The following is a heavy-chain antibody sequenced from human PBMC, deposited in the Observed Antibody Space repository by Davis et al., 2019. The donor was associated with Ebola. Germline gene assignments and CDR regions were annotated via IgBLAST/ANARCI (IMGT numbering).Heavy chain of an antibody. CDR2: ISGSGGST. V-gene: IGHV3-23*01. CDR3: AKDKNYDFWSGYPHDAFDI. Sequence: GESLKISCAASGFTFSSYAMSWVRQAPGKGLEWVSAISGSGGSTYYADSVKGRFTISRDNSKNTLHLQMNSLRAEDTAIYYCAKDKNYDFWSGYPHDAFDIWGQGTMVTASS. CDR1: GFTFSSYA. J-gene: IGHJ3*02. D-gene: IGHD3-3*01.